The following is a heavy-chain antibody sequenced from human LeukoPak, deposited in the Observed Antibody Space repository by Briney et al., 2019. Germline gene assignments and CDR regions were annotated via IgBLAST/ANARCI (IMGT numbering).Heavy chain of an antibody. D-gene: IGHD3-22*01. CDR1: GGTFSSYA. CDR2: IIPILGIA. V-gene: IGHV1-69*04. CDR3: ASPPYYYDSSGYYPNYYYGMDV. J-gene: IGHJ6*02. Sequence: ASVKVSCKASGGTFSSYAISWVRQAPGQGLEWMGRIIPILGIANYAQKFQGRVAITADKSTSTAYMELSSLRSEDTAVYYCASPPYYYDSSGYYPNYYYGMDVWGQGTTVTVSS.